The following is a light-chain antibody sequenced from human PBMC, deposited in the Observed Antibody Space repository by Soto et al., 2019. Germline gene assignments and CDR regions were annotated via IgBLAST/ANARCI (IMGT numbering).Light chain of an antibody. Sequence: QPVLTQSSSASASLGSSVKLTCTLSSGHSGYIIAWHQQQPGKAPRYLMKLEGSGSYNKGSGVPDRFSGSSSGADRYLTISNFQFEDEADYYCETWDTNTRVFGGGTKLTVL. CDR2: LEGSGSY. CDR1: SGHSGYI. CDR3: ETWDTNTRV. J-gene: IGLJ2*01. V-gene: IGLV4-60*02.